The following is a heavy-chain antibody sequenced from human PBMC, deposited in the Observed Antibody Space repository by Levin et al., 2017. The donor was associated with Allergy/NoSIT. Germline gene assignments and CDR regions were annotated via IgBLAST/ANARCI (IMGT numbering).Heavy chain of an antibody. CDR1: GGSFSGYY. J-gene: IGHJ5*02. V-gene: IGHV4-34*01. Sequence: SETLSLTCAVYGGSFSGYYWSWIRQPPGKGLEWIGEINHSGSTNYNPSLKSRVTISVDTSKNQFSLKLSSVTAADTAVYYCARKGQRDGYKTRPPNWFDPWGQGTLVTVSS. CDR2: INHSGST. CDR3: ARKGQRDGYKTRPPNWFDP. D-gene: IGHD5-24*01.